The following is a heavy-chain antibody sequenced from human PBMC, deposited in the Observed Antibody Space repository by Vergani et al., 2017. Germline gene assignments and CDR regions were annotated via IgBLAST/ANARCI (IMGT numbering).Heavy chain of an antibody. J-gene: IGHJ5*02. V-gene: IGHV3-21*02. CDR3: ARDLRLLYNRFDP. D-gene: IGHD1-14*01. CDR2: ISGSSSYV. CDR1: GFSFSRYS. Sequence: EVQLVESGGGLVKPGGSLRLSCAASGFSFSRYSMNWVRQAPGKGLEWVASISGSSSYVFYRDSVEGRFTITRDNSKSTMYLEMNSLRDEDTGVYYCARDLRLLYNRFDPLGQGTLVTVSS.